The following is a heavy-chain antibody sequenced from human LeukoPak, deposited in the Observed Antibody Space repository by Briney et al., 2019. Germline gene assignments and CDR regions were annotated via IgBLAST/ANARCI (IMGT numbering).Heavy chain of an antibody. CDR1: GFTFSSYS. CDR2: ISSSSSYI. V-gene: IGHV3-21*01. D-gene: IGHD2-2*01. J-gene: IGHJ4*02. Sequence: PGGSLRLSCAASGFTFSSYSMNWVRQAPRKGLEWVSCISSSSSYIYYADSVKRRFTISRDNAKNSLYLQMNSLRAEDTAVYYCARGYCSSTSCAFFDFWGQGTLVTVSS. CDR3: ARGYCSSTSCAFFDF.